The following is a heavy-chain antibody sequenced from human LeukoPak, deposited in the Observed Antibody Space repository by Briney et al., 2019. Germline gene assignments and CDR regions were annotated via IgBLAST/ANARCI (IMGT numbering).Heavy chain of an antibody. D-gene: IGHD3-10*02. Sequence: PGRSLRLSCTASGVTFSTYPMHWVRQAPGKGLEWLAVLSYDGNNYYYAGSVKGRFAISRDNSKNTLYLEMNRLRTEETAIYYFSRDALLGSAPHTFPDIWGQGTLVTVSS. CDR3: SRDALLGSAPHTFPDI. CDR1: GVTFSTYP. CDR2: LSYDGNNY. J-gene: IGHJ4*02. V-gene: IGHV3-30*09.